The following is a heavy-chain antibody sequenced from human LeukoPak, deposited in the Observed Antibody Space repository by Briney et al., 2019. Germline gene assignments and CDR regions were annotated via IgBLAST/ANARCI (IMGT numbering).Heavy chain of an antibody. CDR1: GGTFSSYA. D-gene: IGHD3-22*01. CDR3: ASYYYDSSGYYYEAGY. J-gene: IGHJ4*02. Sequence: SVKVSCKASGGTFSSYAISWVRQAPGQGLEWMGRVIPILGIANYAQKFQGRVTITADKSTSTAYMELSSLRSEDTAVYYCASYYYDSSGYYYEAGYWGQGTLVTVSS. CDR2: VIPILGIA. V-gene: IGHV1-69*04.